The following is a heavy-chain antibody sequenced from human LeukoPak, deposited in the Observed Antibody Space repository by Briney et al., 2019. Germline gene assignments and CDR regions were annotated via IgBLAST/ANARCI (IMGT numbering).Heavy chain of an antibody. D-gene: IGHD3-10*01. V-gene: IGHV3-21*01. Sequence: GGPLRLSCAASGFIFSSYSMNWLRQSPGKGLECVSSISSSSSYIYYADSVKRRLTISRDNAKNSLYLQMNSLRAEDTAVYYCARDRFGELFSDYWGQGALVTVSS. CDR2: ISSSSSYI. CDR3: ARDRFGELFSDY. J-gene: IGHJ4*02. CDR1: GFIFSSYS.